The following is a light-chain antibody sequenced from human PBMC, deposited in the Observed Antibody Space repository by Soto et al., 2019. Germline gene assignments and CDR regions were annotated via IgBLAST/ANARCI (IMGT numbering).Light chain of an antibody. J-gene: IGLJ3*02. CDR1: SSNIGSNT. CDR2: NNN. V-gene: IGLV1-44*01. Sequence: QAVVTQPPSASGTPGQRVTISCSGSSSNIGSNTVNWYQQLPGTAPKLLIHNNNQRPSGVPDRFSGSKSGTSASLANSGLRSEDEAHYYCAAWDDSLNAWVFGGGTKLTVL. CDR3: AAWDDSLNAWV.